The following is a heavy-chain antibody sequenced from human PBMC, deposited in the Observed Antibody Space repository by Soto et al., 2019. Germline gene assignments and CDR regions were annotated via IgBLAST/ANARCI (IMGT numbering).Heavy chain of an antibody. Sequence: PGESLKISCKGSGYSFTSYLLGWVRQIPGKGLDWMVLIYPGAADTRYSPSFQGQVTISADKSISTAYLQWSSLKASDTAMYYCARDQVFRYFALSTSYGMDVWGQGSTVTVSS. CDR1: GYSFTSYL. D-gene: IGHD3-9*01. CDR3: ARDQVFRYFALSTSYGMDV. V-gene: IGHV5-51*01. CDR2: IYPGAADT. J-gene: IGHJ6*02.